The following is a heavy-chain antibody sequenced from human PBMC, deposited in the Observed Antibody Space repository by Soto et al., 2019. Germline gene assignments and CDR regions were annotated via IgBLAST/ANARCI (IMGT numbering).Heavy chain of an antibody. Sequence: EVQVVESGGDLVQPGGSLRLSCAPSGFTLPGYSMKWVRQAPGKGLEWVSYISSSSDTIYYEDSVKGRFTISRDNAKNLLYLQMKSLRAEDTAVYYCARSSTFYDYWGQGPPVTASS. CDR1: GFTLPGYS. CDR2: ISSSSDTI. J-gene: IGHJ4*02. CDR3: ARSSTFYDY. V-gene: IGHV3-48*01. D-gene: IGHD6-6*01.